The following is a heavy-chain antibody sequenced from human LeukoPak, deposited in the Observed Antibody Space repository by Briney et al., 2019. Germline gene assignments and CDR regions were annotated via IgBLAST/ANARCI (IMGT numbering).Heavy chain of an antibody. J-gene: IGHJ4*02. Sequence: GGSLRLSCAASGFTFSSYDMHWVRQATGKGLEWVSAIGTAGDTYYPGSVKGRFTISRENAKNSLYHQMNSLRAGDTAVYYCARAKTVGREGYHFDYWGQGTLVTVSS. D-gene: IGHD4-23*01. CDR1: GFTFSSYD. CDR3: ARAKTVGREGYHFDY. CDR2: IGTAGDT. V-gene: IGHV3-13*04.